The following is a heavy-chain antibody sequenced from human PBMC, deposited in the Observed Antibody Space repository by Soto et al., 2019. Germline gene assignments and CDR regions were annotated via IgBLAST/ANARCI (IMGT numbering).Heavy chain of an antibody. CDR2: ISYDGNRI. CDR3: ARGLVVTAKGWFDL. CDR1: GFTFSSYS. Sequence: VQLVESGGGVVQRGESLRLSCAASGFTFSSYSMNWVRQSPGKGLEWVAVISYDGNRIYYADSVKGRFTISRDNAKNTMFLQMNGLRPEDTAIYYCARGLVVTAKGWFDLWGQGTQVTVSS. V-gene: IGHV3-30-3*02. D-gene: IGHD2-21*02. J-gene: IGHJ5*02.